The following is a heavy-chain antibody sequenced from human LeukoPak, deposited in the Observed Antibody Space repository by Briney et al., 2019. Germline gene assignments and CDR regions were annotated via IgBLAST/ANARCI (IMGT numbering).Heavy chain of an antibody. V-gene: IGHV3-23*01. CDR3: ARIAAADHDAFDI. CDR1: GFTFSSYA. D-gene: IGHD6-13*01. Sequence: PGGSLRLSCAASGFTFSSYAMSWVRQAPGKGLEWVSAISGSGGSTYYADSVKGRFTISRDNAKNSLYLQMNSLRAEDTAVYYCARIAAADHDAFDIWGQGTMVTVSS. CDR2: ISGSGGST. J-gene: IGHJ3*02.